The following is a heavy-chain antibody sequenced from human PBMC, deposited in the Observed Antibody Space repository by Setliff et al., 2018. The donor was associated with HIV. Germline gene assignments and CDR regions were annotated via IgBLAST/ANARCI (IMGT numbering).Heavy chain of an antibody. CDR2: IYTSGST. D-gene: IGHD6-13*01. Sequence: SETLSLTCTVSGGSISSGSYSWTWIRQPAGKGLEWIGRIYTSGSTNYNPSLKSRVTISVDTSKNQFSLQLISVTAADTAVYYCARESPSSSWFYFDFWGQGTLVTVS. CDR1: GGSISSGSYS. CDR3: ARESPSSSWFYFDF. V-gene: IGHV4-61*02. J-gene: IGHJ4*02.